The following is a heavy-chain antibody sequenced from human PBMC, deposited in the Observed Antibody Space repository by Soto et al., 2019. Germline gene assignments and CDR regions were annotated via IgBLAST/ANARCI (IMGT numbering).Heavy chain of an antibody. Sequence: ASVKVSCKASGYTFTSYGISWVRQAPGQGLEWMGWISAYNGKTNYAQKLQGRVTMTTDTSTSTAYMELRSLRSDDTAVYYCARDPPGGRFLEWLSLMDKNGYYYYGMDVWGQGTTVTVSS. CDR1: GYTFTSYG. CDR2: ISAYNGKT. D-gene: IGHD3-3*01. J-gene: IGHJ6*02. V-gene: IGHV1-18*01. CDR3: ARDPPGGRFLEWLSLMDKNGYYYYGMDV.